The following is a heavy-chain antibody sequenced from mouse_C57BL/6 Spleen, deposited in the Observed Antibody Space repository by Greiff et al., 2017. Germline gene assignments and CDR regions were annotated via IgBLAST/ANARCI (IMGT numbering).Heavy chain of an antibody. Sequence: QVQLQQPGAELVRPGSSVKLSCKASGYTFTSYWMHWVKQRPIQGLEWIGNIDPSDSETHYNQKFKDKATLTVDKSSSTAYMQLSSLTSEDSAVYYCARFGNYEKDFDYWGQGTTLTVSS. D-gene: IGHD2-1*01. J-gene: IGHJ2*01. V-gene: IGHV1-52*01. CDR1: GYTFTSYW. CDR2: IDPSDSET. CDR3: ARFGNYEKDFDY.